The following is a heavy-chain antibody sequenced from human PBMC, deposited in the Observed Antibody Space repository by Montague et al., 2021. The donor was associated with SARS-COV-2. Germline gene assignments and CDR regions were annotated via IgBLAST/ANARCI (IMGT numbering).Heavy chain of an antibody. CDR3: ARHANWYWYYFDY. CDR1: GGSISSSY. Sequence: SETLSLTCSVSGGSISSSYWSWIRQPPGKGLEWIGYIYHYGSAKYNPSLKSRVTVSVDTSKNQFSLKLSSVTAVGTAVYSCARHANWYWYYFDYWGQGTLVTVSS. J-gene: IGHJ4*02. V-gene: IGHV4-59*08. CDR2: IYHYGSA. D-gene: IGHD7-27*01.